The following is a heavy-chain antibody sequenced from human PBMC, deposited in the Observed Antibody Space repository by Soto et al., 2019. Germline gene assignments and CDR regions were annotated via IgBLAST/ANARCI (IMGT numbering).Heavy chain of an antibody. CDR1: GFTFSDYY. Sequence: QVQLVESGGGLVKPGGSLRLSCAPSGFTFSDYYMSWIRQAPGKGPEWVSYISKSGGTTQYADSVKGRFTISRDNAKKSLVLQMNSLRAEDTAVYYCARVKGAYAIDYWGQGTQVTVSS. V-gene: IGHV3-11*01. CDR2: ISKSGGTT. J-gene: IGHJ4*02. CDR3: ARVKGAYAIDY. D-gene: IGHD5-12*01.